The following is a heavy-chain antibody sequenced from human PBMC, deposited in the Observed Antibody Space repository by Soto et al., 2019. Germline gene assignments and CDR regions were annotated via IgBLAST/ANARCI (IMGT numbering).Heavy chain of an antibody. V-gene: IGHV3-30*18. J-gene: IGHJ4*02. D-gene: IGHD3-22*01. CDR3: AKDLSYYDSSGYFDY. Sequence: GGSLRLSCAASGFTFSSYAMHWVRQAPGKGLEWVAVISYDGSNKYYVDSVKGRFTISRDNSKNTLYLQMNSLRAEDTAVYYCAKDLSYYDSSGYFDYWGQGTLVTVSS. CDR2: ISYDGSNK. CDR1: GFTFSSYA.